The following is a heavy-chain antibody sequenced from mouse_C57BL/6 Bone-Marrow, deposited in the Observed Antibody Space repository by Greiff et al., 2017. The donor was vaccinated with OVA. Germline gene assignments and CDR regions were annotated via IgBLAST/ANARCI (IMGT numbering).Heavy chain of an antibody. CDR3: ARGHYGLWYFDV. D-gene: IGHD1-1*01. Sequence: EVHLVESGPGLVKPSQSLSLTCSVTGYSITSGYYWNWIRQFPGNKLEWMGYISYDGSNNYNPSLKNRISITRDTSKNQFFLKLNSVTTEDTATYYCARGHYGLWYFDVWGTGTTVTVSS. V-gene: IGHV3-6*01. J-gene: IGHJ1*03. CDR1: GYSITSGYY. CDR2: ISYDGSN.